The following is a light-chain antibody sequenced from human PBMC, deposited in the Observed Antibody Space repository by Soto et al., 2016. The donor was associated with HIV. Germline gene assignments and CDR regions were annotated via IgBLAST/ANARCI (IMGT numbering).Light chain of an antibody. Sequence: SYELTQPPSVSVSPGQTATITCSGDKLGDKYVCWYQQKPGQSPALLIYQDTIRPSGIPERFSGSISGNTATLTISGTQAMDEADYYCQGWDTNTGVFGGGTELTVL. CDR2: QDT. CDR1: KLGDKY. CDR3: QGWDTNTGV. J-gene: IGLJ2*01. V-gene: IGLV3-1*01.